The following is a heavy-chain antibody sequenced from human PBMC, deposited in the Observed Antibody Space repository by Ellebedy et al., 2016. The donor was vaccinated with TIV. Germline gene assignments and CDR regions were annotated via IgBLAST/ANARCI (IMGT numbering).Heavy chain of an antibody. CDR3: AKDRTSGDGYWVFDN. Sequence: GESLKTSCAASGFTFSPYAMAWVRQAPGKGLEWVSGIVGSGSQKYADSVKGRFTISRDNSKRTVDLQMNSLRAEDTAIYFCAKDRTSGDGYWVFDNWGQGTLVSVSS. CDR1: GFTFSPYA. CDR2: IVGSGS. J-gene: IGHJ4*02. V-gene: IGHV3-23*01. D-gene: IGHD5-18*01.